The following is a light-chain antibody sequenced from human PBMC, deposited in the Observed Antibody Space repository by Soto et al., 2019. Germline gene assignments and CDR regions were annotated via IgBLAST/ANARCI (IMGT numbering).Light chain of an antibody. V-gene: IGLV2-23*01. Sequence: QSALTQPASVSGSPGQSITISCTGTSSDVGSYNLVSWYQQHPGKAPKLMIYEGNKLPSGGSNRFSGSKSANTASLTISGLQAEDEADYYCCSYAGTNTFVFGTGTKLTVL. CDR3: CSYAGTNTFV. CDR1: SSDVGSYNL. CDR2: EGN. J-gene: IGLJ1*01.